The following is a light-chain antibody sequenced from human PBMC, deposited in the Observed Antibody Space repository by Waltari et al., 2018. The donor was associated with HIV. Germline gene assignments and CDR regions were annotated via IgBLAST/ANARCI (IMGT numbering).Light chain of an antibody. CDR1: SPNTGANH. Sequence: QSLLTQPPSVSGAPGPRVTISCTGSSPNTGANHVHWYQQLPGTAPKLVIYNNDNRPSGVPDRCSGSKSGTSASLAITGLQAEDEAEYYCQSSSGFGTGTKVTVL. J-gene: IGLJ1*01. V-gene: IGLV1-40*01. CDR3: QSSSG. CDR2: NND.